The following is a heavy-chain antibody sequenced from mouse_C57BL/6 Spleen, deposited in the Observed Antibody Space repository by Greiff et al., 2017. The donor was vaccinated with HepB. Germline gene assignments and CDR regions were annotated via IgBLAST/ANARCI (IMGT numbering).Heavy chain of an antibody. CDR3: AVFITTVVATRDYAMDY. D-gene: IGHD1-1*01. Sequence: QVQLKESGPELVRPGVSVKISCKGSGYTFTDYAMHWVKQSHAKSLEWIGVISTYYGDASYNQKFKDKATMTVDKSSSTAYMELARLTSEDSAVYYCAVFITTVVATRDYAMDYWGQGTSVTVSS. CDR1: GYTFTDYA. CDR2: ISTYYGDA. J-gene: IGHJ4*01. V-gene: IGHV1-67*01.